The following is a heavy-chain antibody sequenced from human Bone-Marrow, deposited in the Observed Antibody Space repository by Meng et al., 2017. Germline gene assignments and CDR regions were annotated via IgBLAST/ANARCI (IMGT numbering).Heavy chain of an antibody. CDR3: ASHVEMAPIDY. D-gene: IGHD5-24*01. Sequence: SVKVSCKASGCTFSSYAISWVRQAPGQGLEWMGGIIPIFGTANYAQKFQGRVTITADESTSTAYMELSSLRSEDTAVYYCASHVEMAPIDYWGQGTLVTVSS. CDR2: IIPIFGTA. J-gene: IGHJ4*02. CDR1: GCTFSSYA. V-gene: IGHV1-69*13.